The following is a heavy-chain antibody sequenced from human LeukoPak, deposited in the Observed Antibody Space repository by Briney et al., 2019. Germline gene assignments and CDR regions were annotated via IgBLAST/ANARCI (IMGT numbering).Heavy chain of an antibody. CDR3: AKLGATYSSGWFFDY. CDR1: GLTFSVYW. J-gene: IGHJ4*02. V-gene: IGHV3-7*01. CDR2: IKQDGSEK. Sequence: GGSLRLSCAASGLTFSVYWMSWVRQAPGKGLEWVANIKQDGSEKYYVDSVKGRFTISKDNAKNSAYLQMNSLRAEDTAVYYCAKLGATYSSGWFFDYWGQGTLVTVSS. D-gene: IGHD6-19*01.